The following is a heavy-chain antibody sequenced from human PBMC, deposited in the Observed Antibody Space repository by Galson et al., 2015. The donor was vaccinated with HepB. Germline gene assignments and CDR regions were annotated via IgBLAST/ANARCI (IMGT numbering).Heavy chain of an antibody. V-gene: IGHV6-1*01. J-gene: IGHJ4*02. D-gene: IGHD6-19*01. CDR3: ARSGDSSGWYAAPDLDY. Sequence: CAISGDSVSSNSAAWNWIRQSPSRGLEWLGRTYYRSKWYNDYAVSVKSRITINPDTSKNQFSLQLNSVTPEDTAVYFCARSGDSSGWYAAPDLDYWGQGTQVTVFS. CDR1: GDSVSSNSAA. CDR2: TYYRSKWYN.